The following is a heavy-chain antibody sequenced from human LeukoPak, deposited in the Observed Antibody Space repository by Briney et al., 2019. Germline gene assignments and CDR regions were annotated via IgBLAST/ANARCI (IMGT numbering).Heavy chain of an antibody. Sequence: GGSLRLSCAASGFTFSSYAMHWVRQAPGEGLEWVAGISYDGSNKYYADSVKGRFTISRDNSKNTLYLQMNSLRAEDTAVYYCARGGIVGPTSYFYYGMDVWGQGTTVTVSS. CDR3: ARGGIVGPTSYFYYGMDV. CDR2: ISYDGSNK. J-gene: IGHJ6*02. D-gene: IGHD1-26*01. CDR1: GFTFSSYA. V-gene: IGHV3-30-3*01.